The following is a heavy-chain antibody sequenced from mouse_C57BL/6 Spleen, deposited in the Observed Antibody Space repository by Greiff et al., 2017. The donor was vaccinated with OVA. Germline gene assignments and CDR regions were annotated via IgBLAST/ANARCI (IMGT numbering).Heavy chain of an antibody. CDR2: ISYSGST. CDR3: ARYNGSSESYYAIDY. CDR1: GFSITSDS. V-gene: IGHV3-8*01. Sequence: EVKLQESGPGLAKPSQTLSLTCSVSGFSITSDSWTWIRKFPGNKLEYMGSISYSGSTFYNPTVKGRISITRDTSKNQNYLQMNSVTTEDTATYYCARYNGSSESYYAIDYWGQGTTVTVSS. D-gene: IGHD1-1*01. J-gene: IGHJ4*01.